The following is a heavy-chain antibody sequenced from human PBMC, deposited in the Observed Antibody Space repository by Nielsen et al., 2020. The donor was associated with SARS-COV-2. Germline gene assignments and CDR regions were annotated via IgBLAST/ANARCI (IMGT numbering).Heavy chain of an antibody. CDR1: GYSISSSYY. D-gene: IGHD6-6*01. J-gene: IGHJ6*03. CDR2: IYYSGST. CDR3: ASIGGSSSSRRNYYYYMDV. Sequence: SETLSLTCTVSGYSISSSYYWGWIRQPPGKGLEWIGSIYYSGSTYYNPSLKNRVTISVDTSKNQFSLKLSSVTAADTAVYYCASIGGSSSSRRNYYYYMDVWGKGTTVTVSS. V-gene: IGHV4-38-2*02.